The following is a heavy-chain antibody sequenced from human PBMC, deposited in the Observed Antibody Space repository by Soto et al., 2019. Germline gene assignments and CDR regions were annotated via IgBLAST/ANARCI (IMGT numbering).Heavy chain of an antibody. CDR2: IDPSDSYT. V-gene: IGHV5-10-1*01. CDR1: GYSFTSYW. CDR3: ARLDIVVVTAAMGEYGMDV. D-gene: IGHD2-2*03. J-gene: IGHJ6*02. Sequence: PGESLKISCKGSGYSFTSYWISWVRQMPGKGLEWMGRIDPSDSYTNYSPSFQGHVTISADKSISTAYLQWSSLKASDTAMYYCARLDIVVVTAAMGEYGMDVWGQGTTVTVS.